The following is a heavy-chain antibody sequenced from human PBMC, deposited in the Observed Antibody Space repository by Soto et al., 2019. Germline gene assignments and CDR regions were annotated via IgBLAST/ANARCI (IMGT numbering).Heavy chain of an antibody. J-gene: IGHJ4*02. CDR1: SDSISSYY. V-gene: IGHV4-59*01. Sequence: PSETLSLTCTVSSDSISSYYWSWIRQPPGKRLEWIGYISYSGSTDYNPSLKSRVTISGDTSKNQSSLKVSSVTAADTAVYYCARGTSWQLPFDYWGQGTLVTVS. CDR3: ARGTSWQLPFDY. D-gene: IGHD6-13*01. CDR2: ISYSGST.